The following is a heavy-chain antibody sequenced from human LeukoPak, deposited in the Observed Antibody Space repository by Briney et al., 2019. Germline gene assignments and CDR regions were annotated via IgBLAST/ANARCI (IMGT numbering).Heavy chain of an antibody. D-gene: IGHD1-1*01. J-gene: IGHJ4*02. CDR3: ARNKRLGWERADTTFDY. CDR2: IYSSGSA. CDR1: GGSISSYY. Sequence: SETLSLTCAVSGGSISSYYWSWIRQPAGKGLEWIGRIYSSGSANYNPSLESRLAMSVDTSKNQFSLRLSSVTAADTAVYYCARNKRLGWERADTTFDYWGRGTLVTVSS. V-gene: IGHV4-4*07.